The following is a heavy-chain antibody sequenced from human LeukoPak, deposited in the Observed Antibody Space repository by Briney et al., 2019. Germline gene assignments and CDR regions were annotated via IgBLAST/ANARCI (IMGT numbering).Heavy chain of an antibody. J-gene: IGHJ4*02. Sequence: PGGSLRLSCAASGFTFSRYSMNWVRQAPGKGLEWVSYISSSSSTTIYYADSVKGRFTISRDNSKNTLYLQMNSLRAEDTAVYYCATPNSSGWYGGENYFDYWGQGTLVTVSS. CDR3: ATPNSSGWYGGENYFDY. V-gene: IGHV3-48*01. D-gene: IGHD6-19*01. CDR1: GFTFSRYS. CDR2: ISSSSSTTI.